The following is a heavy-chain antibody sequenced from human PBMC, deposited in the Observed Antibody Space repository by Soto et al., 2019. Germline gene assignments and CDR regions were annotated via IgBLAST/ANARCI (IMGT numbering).Heavy chain of an antibody. Sequence: ASVKVSCKASGYTFSRYGISWVRQAPGQGLEWMGWISGFNGNTKESEKLQGRVTLTTDTAANTAHMELRGLRSDDTAVYYCARASAYRTPWSFDNWGQGTLVTVSS. V-gene: IGHV1-18*01. CDR2: ISGFNGNT. J-gene: IGHJ4*02. CDR3: ARASAYRTPWSFDN. CDR1: GYTFSRYG. D-gene: IGHD2-21*01.